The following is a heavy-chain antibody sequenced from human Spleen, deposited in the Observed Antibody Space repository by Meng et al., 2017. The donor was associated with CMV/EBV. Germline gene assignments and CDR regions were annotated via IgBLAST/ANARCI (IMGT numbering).Heavy chain of an antibody. CDR3: ARVTGYCSGASCYNYYQAMEV. CDR2: INRILGPA. J-gene: IGHJ6*01. Sequence: SVKLCCKASGCTFISDAISWVRQALGQGLEWMGGINRILGPANYAQKFQGRVTITTDEYTSTAYMEMSRLRSEDTSVYYCARVTGYCSGASCYNYYQAMEVWGQGTKVTVSS. D-gene: IGHD2-2*02. V-gene: IGHV1-69*05. CDR1: GCTFISDA.